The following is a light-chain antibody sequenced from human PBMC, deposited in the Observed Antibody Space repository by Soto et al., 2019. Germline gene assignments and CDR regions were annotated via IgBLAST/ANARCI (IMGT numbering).Light chain of an antibody. Sequence: EIVLTQSPGTLSLSPGERATLSCRASQSVSSSDLAWYQQKPGQAPRLLIYAASNTATGIPDRLSGRGSGSDFSLTISILEPEDCAGYYCQQFGRSPQSFGQGTKVESK. CDR1: QSVSSSD. V-gene: IGKV3-20*01. J-gene: IGKJ1*01. CDR3: QQFGRSPQS. CDR2: AAS.